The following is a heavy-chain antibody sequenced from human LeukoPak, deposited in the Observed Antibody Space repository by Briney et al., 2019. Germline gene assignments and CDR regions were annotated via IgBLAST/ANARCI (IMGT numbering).Heavy chain of an antibody. V-gene: IGHV3-74*01. CDR3: AKAVAAAGTGGYL. Sequence: GGSLRLSCAASGFPFSSYWMHWVRQAPGKGLVWVSRINSDGSSTSYADSVKGRFTISRDNAKNTLYLQMNSLRAEDTAVYYCAKAVAAAGTGGYLWGQGTLATVSS. J-gene: IGHJ4*02. CDR1: GFPFSSYW. CDR2: INSDGSST. D-gene: IGHD6-13*01.